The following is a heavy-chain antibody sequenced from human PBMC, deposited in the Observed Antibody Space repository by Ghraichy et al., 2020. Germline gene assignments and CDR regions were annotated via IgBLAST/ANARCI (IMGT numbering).Heavy chain of an antibody. J-gene: IGHJ5*02. V-gene: IGHV4-4*07. CDR2: IYTSGST. CDR1: GGSISSYY. D-gene: IGHD3-22*01. Sequence: SETLSLTCTVSGGSISSYYWSWIRQPAGKGLEWIGRIYTSGSTNYNPSLKSRVTMSVDTSKNQFSLKLSSVTAADTAVYYCARYYYDSSGSWFDPWGQGPLVTVSS. CDR3: ARYYYDSSGSWFDP.